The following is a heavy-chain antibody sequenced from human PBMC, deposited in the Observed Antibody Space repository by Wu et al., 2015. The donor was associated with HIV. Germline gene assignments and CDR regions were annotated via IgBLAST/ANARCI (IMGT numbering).Heavy chain of an antibody. CDR2: VIPIFGTT. V-gene: IGHV1-69*05. CDR1: GDTFSNYN. D-gene: IGHD1-1*01. Sequence: QVQLVQSGAEVKKPGSSMKVSCKASGDTFSNYNINWVRHVPGQGLEWMGGVIPIFGTTSYAQKFQGRVTINTDESTSTAYMELSSLRSEDTAVYYCARDSEPARVQYYYYHMDVWGKGTTVTVSS. J-gene: IGHJ6*03. CDR3: ARDSEPARVQYYYYHMDV.